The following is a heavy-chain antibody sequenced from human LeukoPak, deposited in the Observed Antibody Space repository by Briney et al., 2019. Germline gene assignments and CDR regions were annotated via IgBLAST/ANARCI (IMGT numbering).Heavy chain of an antibody. CDR2: INPNSGGT. D-gene: IGHD6-19*01. CDR3: SGYSSGGYWFDP. CDR1: GYTFTGYY. V-gene: IGHV1-2*02. Sequence: ASVKVSCKASGYTFTGYYMHWLRQAPGQGLEWMGWINPNSGGTNYAQKFQGRVTMTRGTSISTAYMELSRLRSDDTAVYYCSGYSSGGYWFDPWGQGTLVTVSS. J-gene: IGHJ5*02.